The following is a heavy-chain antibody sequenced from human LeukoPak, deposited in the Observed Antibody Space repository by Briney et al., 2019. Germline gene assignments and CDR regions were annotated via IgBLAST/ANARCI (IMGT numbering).Heavy chain of an antibody. J-gene: IGHJ3*02. D-gene: IGHD1-26*01. CDR2: ISSSSSYI. V-gene: IGHV3-21*01. CDR3: ARDREFGGSYWIPDAFDI. CDR1: GFTFSSYS. Sequence: GVSLRLSCAASGFTFSSYSMNWVRQAPGKGLEWVSSISSSSSYIYYADSVKGRFTISRDNAKNSLYLQMNSLRAEDTAVYYCARDREFGGSYWIPDAFDIWGQGTMVTVSS.